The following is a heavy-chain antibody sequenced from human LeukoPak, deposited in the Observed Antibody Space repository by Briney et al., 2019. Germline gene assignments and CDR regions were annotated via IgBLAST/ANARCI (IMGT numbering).Heavy chain of an antibody. V-gene: IGHV4-34*01. Sequence: LSLTCAVYGGSFSGYYWSWIRQPPGKGLEWIGEINHSGSTNYNPSLTSRVTISVDTSKNQFSLKLSSVTAADTAVYYCARGPKWELLPINWFDPWGQGTLVTVSS. J-gene: IGHJ5*02. CDR3: ARGPKWELLPINWFDP. D-gene: IGHD1-26*01. CDR1: GGSFSGYY. CDR2: INHSGST.